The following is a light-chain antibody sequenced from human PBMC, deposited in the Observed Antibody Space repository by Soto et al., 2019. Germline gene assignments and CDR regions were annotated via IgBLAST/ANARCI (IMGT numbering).Light chain of an antibody. CDR2: DVT. CDR1: SSDVGGFEY. CDR3: GSITRGSTSV. Sequence: QSVLGQPASVSGSPGQSITISCTGTSSDVGGFEYVSWYQHQPGKAPKLIIYDVTKRSSGVSNRFSGSKSGNTASLTISGIQAEDEGDYYCGSITRGSTSVFGTGTKVTVL. J-gene: IGLJ1*01. V-gene: IGLV2-14*01.